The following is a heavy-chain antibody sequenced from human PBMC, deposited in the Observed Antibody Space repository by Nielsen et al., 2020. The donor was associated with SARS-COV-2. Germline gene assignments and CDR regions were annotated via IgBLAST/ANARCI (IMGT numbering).Heavy chain of an antibody. V-gene: IGHV1-18*01. J-gene: IGHJ3*02. CDR2: IRTYDENT. D-gene: IGHD4-17*01. CDR1: GGTFSSHG. Sequence: ASVKDSCKTSGGTFSSHGINWVRQAPGQGLEWVGWIRTYDENTSHAQKFQGRVTMTTDTSTNTAYMELRSLKSDDTAVYYCARPYGDYENVFDIWGQGTMVTVSS. CDR3: ARPYGDYENVFDI.